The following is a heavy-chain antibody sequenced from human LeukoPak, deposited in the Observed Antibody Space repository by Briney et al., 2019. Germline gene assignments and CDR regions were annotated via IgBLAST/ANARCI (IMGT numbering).Heavy chain of an antibody. CDR1: GASISNSFYY. CDR2: INYSGST. V-gene: IGHV4-39*07. J-gene: IGHJ3*02. Sequence: PSETLSLTCTVSGASISNSFYYWGWIRQPPGKGLEWIGSINYSGSTYYNPSLKSRVTISVDTSKNQFSLKLTSVTAADTAVYYCARGPYKYDGSGAFDIWGQGTKVTVSS. CDR3: ARGPYKYDGSGAFDI. D-gene: IGHD3-22*01.